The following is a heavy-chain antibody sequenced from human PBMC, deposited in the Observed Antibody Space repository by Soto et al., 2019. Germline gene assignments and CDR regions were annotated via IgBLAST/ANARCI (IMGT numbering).Heavy chain of an antibody. CDR3: ARTYRTYYYDSSGYSNWYFDL. D-gene: IGHD3-22*01. Sequence: SGPTLVNPTQTLTLTCTFSGFSLSTSGMCVSWIRQPPGKALEWLALIDWDDDKYYSTSLKTRLTISKDTSKNQVVLTMTNMDPVDTATYYCARTYRTYYYDSSGYSNWYFDLWGRGTLGTVSS. CDR2: IDWDDDK. J-gene: IGHJ2*01. V-gene: IGHV2-70*01. CDR1: GFSLSTSGMC.